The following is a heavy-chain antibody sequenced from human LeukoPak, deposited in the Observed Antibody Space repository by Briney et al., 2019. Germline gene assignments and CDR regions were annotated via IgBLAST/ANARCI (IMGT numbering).Heavy chain of an antibody. CDR1: GGSISSSSYY. CDR2: IYYSGST. CDR3: AKCSGSYYLVDFDY. J-gene: IGHJ4*02. D-gene: IGHD1-26*01. V-gene: IGHV4-39*07. Sequence: SETLSLTCTVSGGSISSSSYYWGWLRQPPGTGLEWIGSIYYSGSTYYNPSLKSRVTISVDTSKNQFSLKLSSVTAADTAVYYCAKCSGSYYLVDFDYWGQGTLVTVSS.